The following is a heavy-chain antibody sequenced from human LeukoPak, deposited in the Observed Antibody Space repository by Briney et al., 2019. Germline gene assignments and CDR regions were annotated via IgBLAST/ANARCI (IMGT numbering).Heavy chain of an antibody. CDR1: GYTFTGYY. J-gene: IGHJ4*02. CDR2: INPNSGGT. CDR3: ARDGEIIGYSYGFYYFDY. D-gene: IGHD5-18*01. V-gene: IGHV1-2*02. Sequence: ASVKVSCKASGYTFTGYYMHWVRQAPGQGLEWMGWINPNSGGTNYAQKFQGRVTMTRDTSTSTVYMELSSLRSEDTAVYYCARDGEIIGYSYGFYYFDYWGQGTLVTVSS.